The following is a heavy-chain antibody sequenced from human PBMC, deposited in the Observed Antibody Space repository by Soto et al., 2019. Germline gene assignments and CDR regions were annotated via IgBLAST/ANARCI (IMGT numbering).Heavy chain of an antibody. CDR3: ARTDRDFYVLDV. J-gene: IGHJ6*02. Sequence: EVQLVESGGGLVQPGGSLRLSCAASGFTFRNYDMHWVRQGTGKGLEWVSGISAAGDPDYADSVEGRFTISRENAQNSFFLQMKSLTVGDTAVYYCARTDRDFYVLDVWGQGTTVIVSS. CDR1: GFTFRNYD. V-gene: IGHV3-13*05. CDR2: ISAAGDP.